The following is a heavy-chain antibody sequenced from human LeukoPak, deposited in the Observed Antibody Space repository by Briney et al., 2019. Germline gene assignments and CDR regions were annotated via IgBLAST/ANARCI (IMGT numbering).Heavy chain of an antibody. CDR2: IYHSGST. V-gene: IGHV4-30-2*01. Sequence: PSQTLSLTCAVSGGSISSGGYSWSWIRQPPGKGLEWIGYIYHSGSTNYNPSLKSRVTISVDKSKNQFSLKLSSVTAADTAVYYCATRDSGYGGGDYWGQGTLVTVSS. CDR1: GGSISSGGYS. D-gene: IGHD5-12*01. J-gene: IGHJ4*02. CDR3: ATRDSGYGGGDY.